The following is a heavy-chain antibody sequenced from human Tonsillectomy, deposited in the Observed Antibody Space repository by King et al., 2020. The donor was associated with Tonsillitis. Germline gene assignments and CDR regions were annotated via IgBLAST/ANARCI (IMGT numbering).Heavy chain of an antibody. Sequence: VQLVQSGPKVKKPGASVKVSCKASGYTFTTYGISWVRQAPGQGLEWMGWISTYNGNTNYAQKLHGRVTMTTDTSTSTAYMELRSLTSDDTAVYYCARDGRDYVLFEGWKYWGQGSLVTVSS. CDR1: GYTFTTYG. CDR2: ISTYNGNT. D-gene: IGHD4-17*01. V-gene: IGHV1-18*04. J-gene: IGHJ4*02. CDR3: ARDGRDYVLFEGWKY.